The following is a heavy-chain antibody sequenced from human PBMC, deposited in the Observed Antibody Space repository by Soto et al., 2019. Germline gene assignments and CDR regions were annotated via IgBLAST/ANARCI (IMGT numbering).Heavy chain of an antibody. CDR3: ARSITMIVVVTPGNYYYGMDV. V-gene: IGHV1-2*04. Sequence: ASVKVSCKASGYTFTDYYMNWVRQAPGQGLEWMGWINPNSGGTNYAQKFQGWVTMTRDTSISTAYMELSRLRSDDTAVYYCARSITMIVVVTPGNYYYGMDVWGQGTTVTVSS. CDR1: GYTFTDYY. D-gene: IGHD3-22*01. J-gene: IGHJ6*02. CDR2: INPNSGGT.